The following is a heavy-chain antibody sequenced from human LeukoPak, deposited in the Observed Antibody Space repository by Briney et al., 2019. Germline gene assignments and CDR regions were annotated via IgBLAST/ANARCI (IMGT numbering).Heavy chain of an antibody. V-gene: IGHV4-59*12. CDR1: GGSSSSYY. D-gene: IGHD6-19*01. CDR2: IYYRGGT. J-gene: IGHJ4*02. Sequence: PSETLSLTCTVSGGSSSSYYWSWIRQPPGKGLEWIGYIYYRGGTNYNPSLESRVTMSVDTSKNQFSLKLSSVTAADTAVYYCARAGYSSGWYYFDYWGQGTLVTVSS. CDR3: ARAGYSSGWYYFDY.